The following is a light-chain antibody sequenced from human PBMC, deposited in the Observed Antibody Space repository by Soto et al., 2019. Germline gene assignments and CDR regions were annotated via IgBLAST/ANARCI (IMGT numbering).Light chain of an antibody. Sequence: DIQMTQSPSSLSASVGDRVTITCRASQGISTYLVWYQQKPGTVPKLLIFAASTLHSGVPSRFSGSGSGTDFTLTISSLQPEDVAPYYCQNYNGAPWTFGQGTKVEIK. V-gene: IGKV1-27*01. CDR2: AAS. CDR3: QNYNGAPWT. CDR1: QGISTY. J-gene: IGKJ1*01.